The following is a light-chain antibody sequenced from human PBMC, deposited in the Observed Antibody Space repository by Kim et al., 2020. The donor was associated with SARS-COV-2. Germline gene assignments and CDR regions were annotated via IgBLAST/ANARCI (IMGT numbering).Light chain of an antibody. CDR1: SSDVGGYNY. CDR3: SSYTSSSTLV. J-gene: IGLJ2*01. Sequence: QSALTQPASVSGSPGQSITISCTGTSSDVGGYNYVSWYQQHPVKAPKLMIYDVNKRPSGVSNRFSGSKSGNTASLTISGLQAEDEADYYCSSYTSSSTLVFGGGTQLTVL. CDR2: DVN. V-gene: IGLV2-14*01.